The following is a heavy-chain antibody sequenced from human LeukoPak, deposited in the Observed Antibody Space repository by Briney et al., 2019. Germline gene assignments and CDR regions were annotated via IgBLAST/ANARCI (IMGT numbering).Heavy chain of an antibody. V-gene: IGHV1-2*02. CDR3: ARDRGIAAAEDYFDY. D-gene: IGHD6-13*01. Sequence: ASVKVSCKASGYTFTGYYMHWVRQAPGQGLEWMGWINPNSGGTNYAQKFQGRVTMTRDTSISTAYMELSGLRSDDTAVYYCARDRGIAAAEDYFDYWGQGTLVTVSS. CDR2: INPNSGGT. CDR1: GYTFTGYY. J-gene: IGHJ4*02.